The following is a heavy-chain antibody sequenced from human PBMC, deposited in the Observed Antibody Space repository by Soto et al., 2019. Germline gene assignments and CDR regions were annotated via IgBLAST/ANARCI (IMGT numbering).Heavy chain of an antibody. V-gene: IGHV1-18*01. CDR1: GGTFSSYA. Sequence: ASVKVSCKASGGTFSSYAISWVRQAPGQGLEWMGWISAYNGNTNYAQKLQGRVTMTTDTSTSTAYMELRSLRSDDTAVYYCARGELLWFGELLSIYMDVWGKGTTVTVSS. J-gene: IGHJ6*03. D-gene: IGHD3-10*01. CDR3: ARGELLWFGELLSIYMDV. CDR2: ISAYNGNT.